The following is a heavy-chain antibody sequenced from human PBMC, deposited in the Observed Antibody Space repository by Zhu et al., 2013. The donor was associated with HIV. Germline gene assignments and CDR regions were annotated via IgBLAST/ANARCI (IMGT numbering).Heavy chain of an antibody. CDR2: INPIFGTA. CDR1: GYTFTGYF. V-gene: IGHV1-69*06. CDR3: ARGVRGSYRFYGMDV. J-gene: IGHJ6*02. Sequence: QVQLVQSGAEVTKPGASVKVSCKASGYTFTGYFLHWVRQAPGQGLEWMGWINPIFGTANYAQKFQGRVTITADKSTNTAYMELSSLRSEDTAVYYCARGVRGSYRFYGMDVWGQGTTVTVSS. D-gene: IGHD1-26*01.